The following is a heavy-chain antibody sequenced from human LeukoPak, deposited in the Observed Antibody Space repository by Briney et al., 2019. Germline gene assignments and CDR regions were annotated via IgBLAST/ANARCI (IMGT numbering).Heavy chain of an antibody. CDR3: AKGAKGPAAMFADFNLSIDY. CDR2: ISYDGSNK. Sequence: PGGSLRLSCAASGFTFSSYAMHWVRQAPGKGLEWVAVISYDGSNKYYADSVKGRFTISRDNSKNTLYLQMNSLRAEDTAVYYCAKGAKGPAAMFADFNLSIDYWGQGTLVTVSS. V-gene: IGHV3-30-3*01. CDR1: GFTFSSYA. J-gene: IGHJ4*02. D-gene: IGHD2-2*01.